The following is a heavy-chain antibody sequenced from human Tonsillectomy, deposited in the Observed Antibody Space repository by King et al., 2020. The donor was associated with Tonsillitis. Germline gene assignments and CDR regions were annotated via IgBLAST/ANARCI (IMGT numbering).Heavy chain of an antibody. Sequence: VQLQESGPGLVKPSGTLSLTCAVSGDSISSSKWWSWVRQPPGKGLEWIGEIYHSGSTTYNPSLKSRITMSVDKPNNHFSLKLSSVTAADTAVYYCATVRYYGDLKVFDVWGQGTMVTVSS. D-gene: IGHD4-17*01. CDR2: IYHSGST. V-gene: IGHV4-4*02. CDR3: ATVRYYGDLKVFDV. CDR1: GDSISSSKW. J-gene: IGHJ3*01.